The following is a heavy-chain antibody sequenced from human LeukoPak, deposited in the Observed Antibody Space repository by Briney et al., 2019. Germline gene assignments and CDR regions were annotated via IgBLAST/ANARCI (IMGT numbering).Heavy chain of an antibody. CDR2: INHSGST. D-gene: IGHD3-3*01. Sequence: PSETLSLTCAVYGGSFSGYYWSWIRQPPGKGLEWIGEINHSGSTNYNPSLKSRVTISVDTSKNQFSLKLSSVTAADTAVYYCARGSAGGITIFGVVVKKYNWFDPWGQGTLVTVSS. V-gene: IGHV4-34*01. J-gene: IGHJ5*02. CDR1: GGSFSGYY. CDR3: ARGSAGGITIFGVVVKKYNWFDP.